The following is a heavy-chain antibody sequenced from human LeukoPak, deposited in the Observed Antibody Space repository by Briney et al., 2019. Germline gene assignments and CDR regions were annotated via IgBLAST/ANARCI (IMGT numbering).Heavy chain of an antibody. CDR2: IYYSGST. V-gene: IGHV4-39*01. CDR3: AQKSSSRWFDP. J-gene: IGHJ5*02. D-gene: IGHD6-6*01. CDR1: GGSISSSSYY. Sequence: SETLSLTCTVSGGSISSSSYYWGWIRQPPGEGLEWIGSIYYSGSTYYNPSLKSRVTISVDTSKNQFSLKLSSVTAADTAVYYCAQKSSSRWFDPWGQGTLVTVSS.